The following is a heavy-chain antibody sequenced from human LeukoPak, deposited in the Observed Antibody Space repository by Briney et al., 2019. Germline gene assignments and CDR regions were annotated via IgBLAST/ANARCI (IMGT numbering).Heavy chain of an antibody. CDR1: GGSISSSVYY. CDR3: ARPMKRYSSSSPFDY. V-gene: IGHV4-39*01. D-gene: IGHD6-6*01. J-gene: IGHJ4*02. CDR2: IYYSGST. Sequence: SETLSLTCTVSGGSISSSVYYWGWIRQPPGKGLEWIGSIYYSGSTYYNPSLKSRVTISVDTSKNQFSLKLSSVTAADTAVYYCARPMKRYSSSSPFDYWGQGTLVTVSS.